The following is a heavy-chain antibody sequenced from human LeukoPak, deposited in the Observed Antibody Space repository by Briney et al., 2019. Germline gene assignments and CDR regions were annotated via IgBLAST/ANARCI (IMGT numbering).Heavy chain of an antibody. D-gene: IGHD3-22*01. CDR1: GFTFSTYA. Sequence: GGSLRLSCAASGFTFSTYAMNWVRQAPGKGLEWVSGISGSGGSTYYADSVKGRFTISRDNPKNTVYLQMNSLRADDTAVYYCAKGGSITMMVVTPDAFDIWGQGTMVTVSS. J-gene: IGHJ3*02. CDR3: AKGGSITMMVVTPDAFDI. CDR2: ISGSGGST. V-gene: IGHV3-23*01.